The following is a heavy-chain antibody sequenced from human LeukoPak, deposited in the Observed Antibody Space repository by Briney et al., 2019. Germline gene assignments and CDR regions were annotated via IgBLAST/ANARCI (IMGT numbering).Heavy chain of an antibody. J-gene: IGHJ6*02. CDR2: ISGSGGST. CDR1: GFTFSSYA. CDR3: ARDPYSSTWCYGMDV. Sequence: GGSLRLSCAASGFTFSSYAMTWVRQAPGKGLEWVSAISGSGGSTSYADSVKGRFTISRDNAKNSLFLQMNTLRAEDTAVYYCARDPYSSTWCYGMDVWGQGTTVTVSS. V-gene: IGHV3-23*01. D-gene: IGHD6-6*01.